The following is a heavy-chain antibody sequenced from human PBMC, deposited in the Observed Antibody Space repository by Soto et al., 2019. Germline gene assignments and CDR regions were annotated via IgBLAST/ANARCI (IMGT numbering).Heavy chain of an antibody. CDR3: ARGRIAVAGITPFDY. J-gene: IGHJ4*02. Sequence: GASVKVSCKASGGTFSSYAISWVRQAPGQGLEWMGGIIPIFGTANYAQKFQGRVTITADESTSTAYMELSSLRSEDTALYYCARGRIAVAGITPFDYWGQGTLVTVSS. D-gene: IGHD6-19*01. CDR2: IIPIFGTA. CDR1: GGTFSSYA. V-gene: IGHV1-69*13.